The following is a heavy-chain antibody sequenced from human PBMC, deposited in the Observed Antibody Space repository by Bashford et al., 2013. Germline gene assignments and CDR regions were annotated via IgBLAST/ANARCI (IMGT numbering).Heavy chain of an antibody. CDR3: TRNLAFTGNFEH. J-gene: IGHJ4*02. D-gene: IGHD3-9*01. V-gene: IGHV1-24*01. CDR2: FDPEDGET. CDR1: GYTLTDLS. Sequence: ASVKVSCKVSGYTLTDLSMLWVRQAPGKGLEWMGGFDPEDGETIYAEKFQGRVTLTRDTSMGTAYMELSGLTSEDTAVYYCTRNLAFTGNFEHWGQGALVTVSS.